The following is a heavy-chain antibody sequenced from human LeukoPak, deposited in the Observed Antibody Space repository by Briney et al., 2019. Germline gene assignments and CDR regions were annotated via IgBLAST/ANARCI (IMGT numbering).Heavy chain of an antibody. V-gene: IGHV4-59*01. Sequence: SETLSLTCTVSGGSISSYYWSWIRQPPGKGLEWIGYIYYSGSTNYNPSLKSRVTISVDTSKNQFSLKLYSVTAADTAVYYCARTTEGGYTYGYFYYYYMDVWGKGTTVTISS. CDR1: GGSISSYY. J-gene: IGHJ6*03. CDR3: ARTTEGGYTYGYFYYYYMDV. D-gene: IGHD5-18*01. CDR2: IYYSGST.